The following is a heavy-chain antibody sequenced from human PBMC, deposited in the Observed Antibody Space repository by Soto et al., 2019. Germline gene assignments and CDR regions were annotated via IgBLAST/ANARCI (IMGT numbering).Heavy chain of an antibody. D-gene: IGHD1-26*01. Sequence: ASVKVSCKASGYTFTGYYMHWVRQAPGQGLEWMGWINPNSGGTNYAQKFQGRVTMTRDTSISTAYMELSRLRSDDTAVYYCARRYSGSYFTPYYFDYWGQGTLVTVSS. CDR2: INPNSGGT. J-gene: IGHJ4*02. CDR1: GYTFTGYY. V-gene: IGHV1-2*02. CDR3: ARRYSGSYFTPYYFDY.